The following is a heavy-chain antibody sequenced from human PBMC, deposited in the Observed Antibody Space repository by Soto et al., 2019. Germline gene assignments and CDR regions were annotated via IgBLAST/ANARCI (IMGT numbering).Heavy chain of an antibody. CDR1: GGSISSYY. J-gene: IGHJ4*02. Sequence: SETLSLTCTVSGGSISSYYWSWIRQPPGKGLEWIGYIYYSGSTNYNPSLKSRVTISVDTSKNQFSLKLSSVTAADTAVYYCAAQQYSGYDPDFWGQGTLFTVSS. D-gene: IGHD5-12*01. CDR2: IYYSGST. CDR3: AAQQYSGYDPDF. V-gene: IGHV4-59*08.